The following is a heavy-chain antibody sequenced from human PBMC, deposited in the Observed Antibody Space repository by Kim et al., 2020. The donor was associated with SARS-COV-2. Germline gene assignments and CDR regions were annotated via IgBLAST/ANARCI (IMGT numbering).Heavy chain of an antibody. Sequence: VKGRFTISRDNAKNSLYLQMNSLRAEDTAVYYCARFGRYCSSTSCYAFDYWGQGTLVTVSS. V-gene: IGHV3-21*01. J-gene: IGHJ4*02. CDR3: ARFGRYCSSTSCYAFDY. D-gene: IGHD2-2*01.